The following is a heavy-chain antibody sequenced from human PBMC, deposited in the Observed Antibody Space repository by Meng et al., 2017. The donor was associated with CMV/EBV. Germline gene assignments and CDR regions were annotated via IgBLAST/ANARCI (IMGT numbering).Heavy chain of an antibody. Sequence: GESLKISCAASGFTFSSYEMNWVRQAPGKGLEWVSYISSSGSTIYYADSVKGRFTISRDNAKNTLYLQMNSLRAEDTAVYYCARDLPYDFWSGYYRYYYYGMDVWGQGTTVTVSS. CDR1: GFTFSSYE. CDR3: ARDLPYDFWSGYYRYYYYGMDV. CDR2: ISSSGSTI. V-gene: IGHV3-48*03. D-gene: IGHD3-3*01. J-gene: IGHJ6*02.